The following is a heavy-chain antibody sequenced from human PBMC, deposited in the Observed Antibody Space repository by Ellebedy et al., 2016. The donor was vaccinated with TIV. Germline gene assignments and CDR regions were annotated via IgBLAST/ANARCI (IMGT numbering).Heavy chain of an antibody. CDR1: GGTFSSYA. CDR3: ARDRATRDYFDY. Sequence: SVKVSXXASGGTFSSYAISWVRQAPGQGLEWMGGIIPIFGTANYAQKFQGRVTITADESTSTAYMELSSLRSEDTAVYYCARDRATRDYFDYWGQGTLVTVSS. J-gene: IGHJ4*02. CDR2: IIPIFGTA. V-gene: IGHV1-69*13. D-gene: IGHD5-12*01.